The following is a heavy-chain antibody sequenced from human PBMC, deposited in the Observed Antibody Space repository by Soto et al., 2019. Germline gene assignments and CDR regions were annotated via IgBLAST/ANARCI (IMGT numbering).Heavy chain of an antibody. CDR3: ARLQAAAGDNDLTFDY. D-gene: IGHD6-13*01. CDR2: IDPSDSYT. J-gene: IGHJ4*02. CDR1: GYSLTSYW. V-gene: IGHV5-10-1*01. Sequence: EVQLVQSGAEVKKPGESLRISCKGSGYSLTSYWVSWVRQMPGKGLEWMGRIDPSDSYTNYSPSFQGHVTISADKSISTSYLQWSSLKASDTAMYYCARLQAAAGDNDLTFDYWGQGTLVTVSS.